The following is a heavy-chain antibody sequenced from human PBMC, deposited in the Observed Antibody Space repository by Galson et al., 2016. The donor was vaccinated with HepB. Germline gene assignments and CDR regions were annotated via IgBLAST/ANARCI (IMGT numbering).Heavy chain of an antibody. V-gene: IGHV3-48*02. CDR3: AREGGTGTTYLGKIFDY. J-gene: IGHJ4*02. Sequence: SLRLSCAASGFMFTEYGMHWVRQAPGKGLEWVSYISYSSRTIYYADSVKGRFTISRDKAKNSLYLQMNSLRDEDAAVYYCAREGGTGTTYLGKIFDYWGQGTLVTVSS. D-gene: IGHD1-7*01. CDR2: ISYSSRTI. CDR1: GFMFTEYG.